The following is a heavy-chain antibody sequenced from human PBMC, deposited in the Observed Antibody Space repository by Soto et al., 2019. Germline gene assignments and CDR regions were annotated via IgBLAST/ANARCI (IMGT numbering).Heavy chain of an antibody. J-gene: IGHJ4*02. CDR2: ISSTTNYI. CDR3: ARESEDLTSNFDY. CDR1: GFTFSRYS. Sequence: GGSLRLSCAASGFTFSRYSMNWVRQAPGKGLEWVSSISSTTNYIYYGDSMKGRFTISRDNAKNSLYLEMNSLRAEDTAVYYCARESEDLTSNFDYRGQGTLVTVSS. V-gene: IGHV3-21*06.